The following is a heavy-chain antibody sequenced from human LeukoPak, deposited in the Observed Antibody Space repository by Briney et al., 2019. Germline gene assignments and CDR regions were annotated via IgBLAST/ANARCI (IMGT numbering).Heavy chain of an antibody. Sequence: SETLSLTCIVSGGSVSSGSYYWNRIRQPPGKGLQWIGYVYYSGSTNYNPSLKSRVTISLDTSKNQFSLKLNSVTAADTAVYYCARRGSGAPFDYWGQGALVTVSS. D-gene: IGHD3-16*01. CDR2: VYYSGST. CDR1: GGSVSSGSYY. J-gene: IGHJ4*02. CDR3: ARRGSGAPFDY. V-gene: IGHV4-61*01.